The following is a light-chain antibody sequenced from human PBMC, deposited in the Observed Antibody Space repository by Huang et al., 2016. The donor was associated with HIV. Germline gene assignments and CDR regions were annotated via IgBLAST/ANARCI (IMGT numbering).Light chain of an antibody. CDR1: QSLLHIDGKAY. CDR3: MQGKELPLT. V-gene: IGKV2-29*02. J-gene: IGKJ4*01. Sequence: EIVMTQTPLSLSVTPGQPASISCRSSQSLLHIDGKAYLYWYLQKAGQSPQLLIYEVSSRVSGVPDRFSGSGSGTDFTLKISRVEADDVGIYYCMQGKELPLTFGGGTKVEI. CDR2: EVS.